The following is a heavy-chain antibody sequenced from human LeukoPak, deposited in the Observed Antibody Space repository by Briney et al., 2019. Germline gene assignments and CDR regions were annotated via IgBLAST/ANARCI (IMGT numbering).Heavy chain of an antibody. V-gene: IGHV1-45*02. J-gene: IGHJ5*02. CDR3: ASTATRGNWFDP. CDR2: ITPFNGNT. CDR1: GYTSTYRY. D-gene: IGHD5-18*01. Sequence: GASVKVSCKASGYTSTYRYLHWVRQAPGQALEWMGWITPFNGNTNYAQKFQDRVTITRDRSMSTAYMELSSLRSEDTAMYYCASTATRGNWFDPWGQGTLVTVSS.